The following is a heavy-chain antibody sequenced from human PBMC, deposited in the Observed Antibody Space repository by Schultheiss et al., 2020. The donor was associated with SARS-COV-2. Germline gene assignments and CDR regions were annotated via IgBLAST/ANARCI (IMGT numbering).Heavy chain of an antibody. J-gene: IGHJ4*02. Sequence: SETLSLTCTVSGGSISSSSYYWGWIRQPPGKGLEWIGNIYHSGGTYYNPPLKSRVTISVDTSKNQFSLNLSSVTAADTAVYYCASTRRYYFDYWGQGTLVTVSS. V-gene: IGHV4-39*07. CDR1: GGSISSSSYY. CDR2: IYHSGGT. D-gene: IGHD4-17*01. CDR3: ASTRRYYFDY.